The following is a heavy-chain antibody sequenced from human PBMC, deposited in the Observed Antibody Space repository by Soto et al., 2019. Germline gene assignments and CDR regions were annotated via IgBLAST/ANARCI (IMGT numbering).Heavy chain of an antibody. Sequence: QVQLVESGGGVVQPGRSLRLSCAASGFTFSTYGMHWVRQAPGKGLEWVAVVSYEGSTKYYADSVKGRFTISRDNFKNTLFLQMNSLRVEDTAVYYCARGRTGRQSLVYQFDFWGQGTLVTVSS. CDR2: VSYEGSTK. V-gene: IGHV3-30*03. CDR1: GFTFSTYG. CDR3: ARGRTGRQSLVYQFDF. D-gene: IGHD6-19*01. J-gene: IGHJ4*02.